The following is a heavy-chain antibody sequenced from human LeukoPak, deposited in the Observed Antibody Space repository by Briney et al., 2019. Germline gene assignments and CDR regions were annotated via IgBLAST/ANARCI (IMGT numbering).Heavy chain of an antibody. D-gene: IGHD4-17*01. Sequence: GRSLRLSCVASGFTFSTYVMHWVRQAPGKGLEWVAFISYHESNKYYADSVKGRFTISRDNSKNTVYLQMNSLRAEDTAIYYCARDHDDYTPFDSWGQGALVTVSS. CDR3: ARDHDDYTPFDS. J-gene: IGHJ4*02. V-gene: IGHV3-30-3*01. CDR1: GFTFSTYV. CDR2: ISYHESNK.